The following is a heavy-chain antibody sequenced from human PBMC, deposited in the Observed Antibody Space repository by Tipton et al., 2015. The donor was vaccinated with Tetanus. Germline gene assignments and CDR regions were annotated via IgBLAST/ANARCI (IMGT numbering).Heavy chain of an antibody. D-gene: IGHD2-21*02. CDR3: ARATANSAFDF. J-gene: IGHJ4*02. Sequence: QLVQSGAEVKKPGASVEVSCKASGYTFTSYYIHWVRQVPGQRLEWMAWINPNSGGTDFARKFQGRVTVTRDTSISTAYMELSGLRSDDTAVYFCARATANSAFDFWGQGTRVIVSS. CDR1: GYTFTSYY. CDR2: INPNSGGT. V-gene: IGHV1-2*02.